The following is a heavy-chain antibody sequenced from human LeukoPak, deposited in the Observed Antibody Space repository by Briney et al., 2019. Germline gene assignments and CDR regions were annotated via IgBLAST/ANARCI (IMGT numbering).Heavy chain of an antibody. D-gene: IGHD6-19*01. Sequence: PGGSLRLSCAASGFTFSSYSMNWVRQAPGKGLEWVSSISSSSSYIYYADSVKGRFTISRDNAKNSLYLQMNSLRAEDTAVYYCASAGEIIAVEKTFDPWGQGTLVTVSS. CDR1: GFTFSSYS. CDR3: ASAGEIIAVEKTFDP. CDR2: ISSSSSYI. V-gene: IGHV3-21*01. J-gene: IGHJ5*02.